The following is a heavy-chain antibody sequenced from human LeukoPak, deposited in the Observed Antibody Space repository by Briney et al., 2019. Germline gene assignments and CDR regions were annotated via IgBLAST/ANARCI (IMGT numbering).Heavy chain of an antibody. CDR2: INHSGST. V-gene: IGHV4-34*01. CDR1: GGSFSGYY. Sequence: SETLSLTCAVYGGSFSGYYWSWIRQPPGKGLEWIGEINHSGSTNYNPSLKSRVTISVDTSRNQFSLKLSSVTAADTAVYYCARALYSSTSFDPWGQGTLVTVSS. CDR3: ARALYSSTSFDP. D-gene: IGHD6-13*01. J-gene: IGHJ5*02.